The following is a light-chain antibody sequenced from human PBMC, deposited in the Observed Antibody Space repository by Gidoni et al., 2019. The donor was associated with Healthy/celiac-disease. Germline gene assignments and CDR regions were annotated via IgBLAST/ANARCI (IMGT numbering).Light chain of an antibody. J-gene: IGKJ1*01. Sequence: DIVMTQAPDSLAVSRGERATITCKSSQSVLYSSNNKNYLAWYQQKPGQPPKLLIYWASTRESGVPDRFSGSGSGTDFTLSISSLQAEDVAVYYCQQYYSTLTFGQGTKVEIK. CDR3: QQYYSTLT. CDR2: WAS. V-gene: IGKV4-1*01. CDR1: QSVLYSSNNKNY.